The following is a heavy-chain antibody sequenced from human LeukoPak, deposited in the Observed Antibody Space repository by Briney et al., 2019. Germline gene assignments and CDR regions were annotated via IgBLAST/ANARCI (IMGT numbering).Heavy chain of an antibody. CDR3: ARRWLHRKGFDY. CDR1: GDSISSYY. Sequence: PSETLSLTCTVSGDSISSYYWSWIRQPPGKGLEWIGEINHSGSTNYNPSLKSRVTISVDTSKNQFSLKLSSVTAADTAVYYCARRWLHRKGFDYWGQGTLVTVSS. CDR2: INHSGST. J-gene: IGHJ4*02. D-gene: IGHD5-24*01. V-gene: IGHV4-34*01.